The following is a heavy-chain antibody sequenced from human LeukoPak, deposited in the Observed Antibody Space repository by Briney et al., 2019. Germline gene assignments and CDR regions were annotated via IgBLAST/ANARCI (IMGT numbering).Heavy chain of an antibody. V-gene: IGHV3-48*04. Sequence: GGSLRLSCAASGFTFSNAWMNWVRQAPGKGLEWVSYISSSGTTIYYADSVKGRFTISRDNAKNSLFLQMNSLRAEDTAVYYCARDLSRGYSYGPPGFDIWGQGTMVTVSS. D-gene: IGHD5-18*01. J-gene: IGHJ3*02. CDR1: GFTFSNAW. CDR3: ARDLSRGYSYGPPGFDI. CDR2: ISSSGTTI.